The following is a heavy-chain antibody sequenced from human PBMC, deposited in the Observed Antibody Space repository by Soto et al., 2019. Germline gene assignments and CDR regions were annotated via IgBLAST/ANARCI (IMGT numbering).Heavy chain of an antibody. CDR2: IWYDGSNK. J-gene: IGHJ6*02. CDR3: AREGIGYCSSTSCPKGPPNCYYGMDV. D-gene: IGHD2-2*01. V-gene: IGHV3-33*01. Sequence: GGSLRLSCAASGFTFSSYGMHWVRQAPGKGLEWVAVIWYDGSNKYYADSVKGRFTISRDNSKNTLYLQMNSLRAEDTAVYYCAREGIGYCSSTSCPKGPPNCYYGMDVWGQGTTVTVSS. CDR1: GFTFSSYG.